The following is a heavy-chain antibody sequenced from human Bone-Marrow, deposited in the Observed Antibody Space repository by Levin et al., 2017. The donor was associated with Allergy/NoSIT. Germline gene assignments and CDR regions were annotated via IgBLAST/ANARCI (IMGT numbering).Heavy chain of an antibody. CDR2: INPSGGTT. D-gene: IGHD3-10*01. Sequence: ASVKVSCKTSGYIFTDNYIYWVRQAPGQGLEWMGLINPSGGTTNYAQKFQGRVTMTRDTSTSTVYMELSSLRSDDTAVYYCAREGENWGQGTRVTVSS. V-gene: IGHV1-46*01. CDR3: AREGEN. CDR1: GYIFTDNY. J-gene: IGHJ4*02.